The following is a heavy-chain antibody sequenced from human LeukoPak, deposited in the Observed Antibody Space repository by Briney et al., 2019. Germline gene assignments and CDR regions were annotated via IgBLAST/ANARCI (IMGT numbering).Heavy chain of an antibody. V-gene: IGHV3-66*01. Sequence: GGSLRLSCAASGFTFSSYAMHWVRQAPGKGLEWVSVIYSGGSTYYADSVKGRFTISRDNSKNTLYLQMNSLRAEDTAVYYCARDREFPPGEGATSWFDPWGQGTLVTVSS. CDR3: ARDREFPPGEGATSWFDP. J-gene: IGHJ5*02. CDR1: GFTFSSYA. D-gene: IGHD1-26*01. CDR2: IYSGGST.